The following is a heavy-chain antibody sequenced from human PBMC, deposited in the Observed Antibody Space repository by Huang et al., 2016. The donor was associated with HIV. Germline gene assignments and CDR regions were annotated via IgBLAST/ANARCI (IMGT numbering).Heavy chain of an antibody. CDR2: ISNEGSTK. CDR3: ARSEPSRYYFDY. Sequence: QVQLVESGGGVVQPGTSLRLSCAASGFTFSNYAMNWVRKAPGKGLEGVAVISNEGSTKYYADSVKGRFTISRDNSKNTVYLQMNSLRAEDTAVYYCARSEPSRYYFDYWGQGTLVTVSS. V-gene: IGHV3-30-3*01. CDR1: GFTFSNYA. J-gene: IGHJ4*02.